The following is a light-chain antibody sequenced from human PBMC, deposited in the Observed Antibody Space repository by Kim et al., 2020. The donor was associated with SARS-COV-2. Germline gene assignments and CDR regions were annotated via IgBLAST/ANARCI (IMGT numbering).Light chain of an antibody. CDR3: QSYDSSLSAWV. J-gene: IGLJ3*02. V-gene: IGLV1-40*01. CDR1: SSNIGANYD. Sequence: TVTISSTGSSSNIGANYDVPWYQHLPGAAPKLLICDNNYRPSGVPDRFSGSKSGTSASLAITGLQPDDEAAYYCQSYDSSLSAWVFGGGTQLTVL. CDR2: DNN.